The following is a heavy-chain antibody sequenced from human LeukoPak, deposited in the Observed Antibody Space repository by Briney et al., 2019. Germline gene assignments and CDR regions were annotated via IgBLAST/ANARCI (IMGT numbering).Heavy chain of an antibody. CDR3: ARVSYSSGWFTQYYFDY. D-gene: IGHD6-19*01. CDR1: GGSITSGGYY. Sequence: SQTLSLTCTVSGGSITSGGYYWSWIRQHPGKGLEWIGYIYYSGSTYYNPSLKSRVTISVDTSKNQFSLKLSSVTAADTAVYYCARVSYSSGWFTQYYFDYWGQGTLVTVSS. J-gene: IGHJ4*02. CDR2: IYYSGST. V-gene: IGHV4-31*03.